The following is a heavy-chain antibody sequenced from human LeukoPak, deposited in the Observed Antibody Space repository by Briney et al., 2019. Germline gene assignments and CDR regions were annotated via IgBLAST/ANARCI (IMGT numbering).Heavy chain of an antibody. V-gene: IGHV3-72*01. CDR3: VREVRRSRSFDY. J-gene: IGHJ4*02. Sequence: GGSLRLSCAASGFTLSDHYMDWVRQAPGKGLEWVCRTRNKANSYTTEYAASVKGRFTISRADSKNSLYLQMNSLKTEDTAVYYCVREVRRSRSFDYWGQGTLVTVSS. CDR2: TRNKANSYTT. D-gene: IGHD3-10*01. CDR1: GFTLSDHY.